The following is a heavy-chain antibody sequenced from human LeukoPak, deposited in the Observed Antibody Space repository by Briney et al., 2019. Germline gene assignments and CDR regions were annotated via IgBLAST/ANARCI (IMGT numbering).Heavy chain of an antibody. CDR1: GGSVSSYY. J-gene: IGHJ4*02. D-gene: IGHD6-13*01. Sequence: SETLSLTCTVSGGSVSSYYWSWIRRPPGRGLEWIAYLSHSGSSDSNPSLTSRVTTLVDTSKNQFSLKLSSVTAADTAVYYCARHYGAAAGFLFDYWGQGTLVTVSS. CDR2: LSHSGSS. V-gene: IGHV4-59*08. CDR3: ARHYGAAAGFLFDY.